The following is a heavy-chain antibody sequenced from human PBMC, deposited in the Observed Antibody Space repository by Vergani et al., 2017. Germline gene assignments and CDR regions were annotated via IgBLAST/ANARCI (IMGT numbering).Heavy chain of an antibody. CDR1: GGSFSGYY. J-gene: IGHJ4*02. V-gene: IGHV4-34*01. D-gene: IGHD3-3*01. Sequence: QVQLQQWGAGLLKPSETLSLTCAVYGGSFSGYYWSWIRQPPGKGLEWIGEINHSGSTNYNPSLKSRVTISVDTSKNQFSLKLSSVTAADTAVYYCARAYYDFWSGYYGTFDYWGQGTLVTGSS. CDR2: INHSGST. CDR3: ARAYYDFWSGYYGTFDY.